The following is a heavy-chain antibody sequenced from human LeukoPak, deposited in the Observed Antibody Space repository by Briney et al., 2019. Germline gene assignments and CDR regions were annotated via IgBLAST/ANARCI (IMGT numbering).Heavy chain of an antibody. J-gene: IGHJ3*02. CDR3: AGFRVRWGAFDI. CDR2: ISSSSSYT. D-gene: IGHD3-16*01. Sequence: GGSLRLSCAASGFTFSDYYMSWIRQAPGKGLEWVSYISSSSSYTNYADSVKGRFTISRDNAKNSLYLQMNSLRAEDTAMYYCAGFRVRWGAFDIWGQGTMVTVSS. V-gene: IGHV3-11*06. CDR1: GFTFSDYY.